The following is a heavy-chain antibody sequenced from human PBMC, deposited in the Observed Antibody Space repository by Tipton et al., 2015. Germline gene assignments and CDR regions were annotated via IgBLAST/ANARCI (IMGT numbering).Heavy chain of an antibody. D-gene: IGHD2-21*01. Sequence: SLRLSCAASGFTFSSYWIHWVRQAPGKGLVWVSRINSDGTSTSYADSVKGRFTISRDNAKNTLYLQMNSLRAEDTAIYYCAKHMALFYYYGMDVWGQGTTFTVSS. J-gene: IGHJ6*02. V-gene: IGHV3-74*01. CDR1: GFTFSSYW. CDR2: INSDGTST. CDR3: AKHMALFYYYGMDV.